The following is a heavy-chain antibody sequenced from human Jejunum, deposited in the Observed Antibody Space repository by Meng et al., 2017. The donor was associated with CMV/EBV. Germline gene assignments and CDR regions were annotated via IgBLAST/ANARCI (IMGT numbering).Heavy chain of an antibody. Sequence: AATGFTYSTYGMNWVHQATGKGLEWVANVKENGGEKDYADAGRGRFTISRDNAKNSLYLQMNSLRVEDTAVYYYARGGVPYGMDVWGQRTTVTVSS. V-gene: IGHV3-7*01. J-gene: IGHJ6*02. CDR3: ARGGVPYGMDV. D-gene: IGHD2-8*01. CDR1: GFTYSTYG. CDR2: VKENGGEK.